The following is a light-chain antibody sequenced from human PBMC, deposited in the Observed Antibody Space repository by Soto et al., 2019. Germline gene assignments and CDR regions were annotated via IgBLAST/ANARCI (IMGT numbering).Light chain of an antibody. CDR1: QTLSRSF. Sequence: EIVLTQSPGTLSLSPGERATLSCRASQTLSRSFLAWYQQKPGQAPRLLIYGASSRATGIPERFSGSGSGTDFTLTISRLEPEDFAVYYCHQYGSPPRTFGRGTKVEIK. CDR3: HQYGSPPRT. V-gene: IGKV3-20*01. J-gene: IGKJ1*01. CDR2: GAS.